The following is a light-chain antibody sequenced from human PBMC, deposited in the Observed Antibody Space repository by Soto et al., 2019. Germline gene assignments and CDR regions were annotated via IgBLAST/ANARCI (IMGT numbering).Light chain of an antibody. J-gene: IGKJ1*01. CDR1: QSVSSSY. Sequence: EIVLTQSPGTLSLSPGERGTLSCGASQSVSSSYLAWYQQKPGQAPRLLIYGASSRATGIPDRFSGSGSGTDFTLTISSLEPEDFAVYYCQQRSNWPPTFGQGTKVDIK. CDR2: GAS. CDR3: QQRSNWPPT. V-gene: IGKV3D-20*02.